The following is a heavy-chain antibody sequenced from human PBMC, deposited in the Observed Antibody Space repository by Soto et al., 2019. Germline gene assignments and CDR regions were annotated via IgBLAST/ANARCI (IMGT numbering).Heavy chain of an antibody. CDR2: IRRKDNSYTT. CDR3: ARGTDSSTAYSRPFEY. V-gene: IGHV3-72*01. Sequence: GGLRVSCAASGFSCTDFYMDLARQAPRKGLEWVGRIRRKDNSYTTVYAASVKGRFLISRDDSLNSVYLQMNSLKIEDTAVYYCARGTDSSTAYSRPFEYWGQGILVTVSS. J-gene: IGHJ4*02. D-gene: IGHD3-9*01. CDR1: GFSCTDFY.